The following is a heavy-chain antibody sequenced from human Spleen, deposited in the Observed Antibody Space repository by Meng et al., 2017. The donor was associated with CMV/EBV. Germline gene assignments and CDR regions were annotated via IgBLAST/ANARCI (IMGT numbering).Heavy chain of an antibody. J-gene: IGHJ4*02. CDR2: ISYDGSNK. D-gene: IGHD5-18*01. Sequence: FTFSSYAMHWVRQAPGKGLEWVAVISYDGSNKYYADSVKGRFTISRDNSKNTLYLQMNSLRAEDTAVYYCARDQSGWIQLWWGGFDYWGQGTLVTVSS. V-gene: IGHV3-30*04. CDR1: FTFSSYA. CDR3: ARDQSGWIQLWWGGFDY.